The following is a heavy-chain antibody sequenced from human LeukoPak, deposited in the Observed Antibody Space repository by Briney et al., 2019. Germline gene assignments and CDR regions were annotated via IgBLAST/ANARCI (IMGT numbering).Heavy chain of an antibody. Sequence: QPGGSLRLSCAASVFTFSGHAMSWVRQAPGKGLGWVSGISTSGGSTYYGNSVKGRFAISRDNSKNMVYLQMNSLRAEDTAVYYCAKDRPGEAWFDYWGQGTLVTVSS. CDR2: ISTSGGST. CDR3: AKDRPGEAWFDY. J-gene: IGHJ4*02. CDR1: VFTFSGHA. D-gene: IGHD7-27*01. V-gene: IGHV3-23*01.